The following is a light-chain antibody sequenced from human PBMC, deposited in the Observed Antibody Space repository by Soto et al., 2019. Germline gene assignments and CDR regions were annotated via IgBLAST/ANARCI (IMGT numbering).Light chain of an antibody. CDR1: QGISIW. V-gene: IGKV1D-12*01. CDR3: QQANTFPLT. CDR2: AAS. J-gene: IGKJ5*01. Sequence: DIQMTQSPYSVSASVGDRITITCRASQGISIWIAWYQQKPGNAPKLLIYAASSLQSGVPSRFSGSESGTQFALTVSSLQPEDFATYYCQQANTFPLTFGQGTRLHIK.